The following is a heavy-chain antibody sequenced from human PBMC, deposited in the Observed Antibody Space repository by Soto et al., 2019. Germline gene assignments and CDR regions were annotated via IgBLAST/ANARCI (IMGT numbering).Heavy chain of an antibody. CDR1: GGSFSGYY. J-gene: IGHJ4*02. D-gene: IGHD6-6*01. CDR3: ARGSRKYSSSVPFDY. Sequence: PSETLSLTCAVYGGSFSGYYWSWIRQPPGKGLEWIGEINHSGSSNYNPSLKSRVTISVDTSKNQFSLRLSSVTAADTAVYYCARGSRKYSSSVPFDYWGQG. CDR2: INHSGSS. V-gene: IGHV4-34*01.